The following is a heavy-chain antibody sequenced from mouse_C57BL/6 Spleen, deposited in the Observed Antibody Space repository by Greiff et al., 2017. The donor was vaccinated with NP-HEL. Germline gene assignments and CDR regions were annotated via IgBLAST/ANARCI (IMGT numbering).Heavy chain of an antibody. CDR1: GFSLTSYG. Sequence: QVQLQQSGPGLVQPSQSLSITCTVSGFSLTSYGVHWVRQSPGKGLEWLGVIWSGGSTDYNAAFISRLSISKDNSKSQVFFKMNSLQADDTAIYYCAREEDYSPYYYAMDYWGQGTSVTVSS. CDR2: IWSGGST. V-gene: IGHV2-2*01. J-gene: IGHJ4*01. D-gene: IGHD2-12*01. CDR3: AREEDYSPYYYAMDY.